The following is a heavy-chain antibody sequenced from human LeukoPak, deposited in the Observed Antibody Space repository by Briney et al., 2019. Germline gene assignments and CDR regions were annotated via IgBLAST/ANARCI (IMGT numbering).Heavy chain of an antibody. CDR2: IYYSGST. CDR3: ARVTGYVVEDYFDY. J-gene: IGHJ4*02. V-gene: IGHV4-61*05. Sequence: SETLSLTCTVSGGSISSSPYYWGWIRQPPGKGLEWIGYIYYSGSTYYNPSLKSRVTISVDTSKNQFSLRLSSVTAADTAVYYCARVTGYVVEDYFDYWGQGTLVTVSS. D-gene: IGHD2-15*01. CDR1: GGSISSSPYY.